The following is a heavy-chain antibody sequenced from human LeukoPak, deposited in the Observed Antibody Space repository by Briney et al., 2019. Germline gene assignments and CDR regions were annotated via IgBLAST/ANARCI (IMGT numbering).Heavy chain of an antibody. CDR2: LYSGADT. Sequence: PGGSLRLSCEASGFSVGSKYMNWVRQAPGKGLEWVSILYSGADTYYADSVRGRFTISRDSSENTVFLQMNSLRADDTAVYYCARVGDHYHWYFDLWGRGTRVSVSS. CDR1: GFSVGSKY. CDR3: ARVGDHYHWYFDL. V-gene: IGHV3-53*01. D-gene: IGHD3-10*01. J-gene: IGHJ2*01.